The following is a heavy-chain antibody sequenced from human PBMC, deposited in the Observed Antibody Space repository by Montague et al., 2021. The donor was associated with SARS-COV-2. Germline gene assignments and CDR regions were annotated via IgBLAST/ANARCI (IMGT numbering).Heavy chain of an antibody. CDR2: INLSGST. CDR3: ARGRYSSSWYGERSNWFDT. V-gene: IGHV4-34*01. CDR1: GGSFSGYY. Sequence: SETLSLTCAVYGGSFSGYYWCWICQPPGQGLEWIGEINLSGSTNSNPSLKSRVTISVDTSKNQFSLKLSSVTAADTAVYYCARGRYSSSWYGERSNWFDTWGQGTMVTVSS. J-gene: IGHJ5*02. D-gene: IGHD6-13*01.